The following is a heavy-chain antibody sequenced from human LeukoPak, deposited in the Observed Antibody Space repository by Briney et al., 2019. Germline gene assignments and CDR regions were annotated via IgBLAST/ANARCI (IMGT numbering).Heavy chain of an antibody. V-gene: IGHV3-21*01. CDR1: GFTFSRFS. Sequence: PGGSLRLSCAASGFTFSRFSMSWVRQAPGKGLEWVSSISSSSSYIYYADSVKGRFTISRDNAKNSLYLQMNSLRAEDTAVYYCARVKEASAFDIWGQGTMVTVSS. CDR2: ISSSSSYI. J-gene: IGHJ3*02. CDR3: ARVKEASAFDI. D-gene: IGHD5-12*01.